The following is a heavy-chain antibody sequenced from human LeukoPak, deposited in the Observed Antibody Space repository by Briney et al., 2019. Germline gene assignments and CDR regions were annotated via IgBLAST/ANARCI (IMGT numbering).Heavy chain of an antibody. V-gene: IGHV3-23*01. CDR1: GFTFSSYG. D-gene: IGHD1-26*01. CDR3: ARLMGSYLEAFDY. Sequence: GGSLRLSCGASGFTFSSYGMSWVRQAPGKGLEWVSAISGSGGRTYYADSVKGRFTISRDNAKNSLYLQMNSLRAEDTAVYYCARLMGSYLEAFDYWGQGTLVTVSS. CDR2: ISGSGGRT. J-gene: IGHJ4*02.